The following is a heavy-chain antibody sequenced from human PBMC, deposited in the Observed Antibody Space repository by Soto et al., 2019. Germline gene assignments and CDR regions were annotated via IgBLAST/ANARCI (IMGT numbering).Heavy chain of an antibody. V-gene: IGHV4-59*01. D-gene: IGHD6-19*01. J-gene: IGHJ5*02. CDR1: GGSISSYY. Sequence: QVQLQESGPGLVKPSETLSLTCTVSGGSISSYYWSWIRQPPGKGLEWIGYIYYSGSTNYNPSLQSRVTISVDTSKNQFSLKLSSVTAADTAVYYCARWLVGRGNWFDPWGQGTLVTVSS. CDR3: ARWLVGRGNWFDP. CDR2: IYYSGST.